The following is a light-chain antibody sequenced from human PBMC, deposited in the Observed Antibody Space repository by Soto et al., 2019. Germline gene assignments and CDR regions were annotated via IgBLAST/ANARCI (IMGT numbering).Light chain of an antibody. CDR2: DAA. CDR1: QDISNS. J-gene: IGKJ2*01. Sequence: DIQMTQSPSSLSASVGDRVTITCQASQDISNSLSWYQQKPGKAPKLLITDAATLEAGVPSRFSGSGSGTDFTFTTSSLQPEDIATYFCLQHDKAPTFGLGTKLEVK. V-gene: IGKV1-33*01. CDR3: LQHDKAPT.